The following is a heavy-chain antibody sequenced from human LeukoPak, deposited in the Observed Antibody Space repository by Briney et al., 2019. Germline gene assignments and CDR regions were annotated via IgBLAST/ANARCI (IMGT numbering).Heavy chain of an antibody. CDR1: GFTFSSYA. V-gene: IGHV3-30-3*01. CDR2: ISYDGSNK. Sequence: GRSLRLSCAASGFTFSSYAMHWVRQAPGKGLEWVAVISYDGSNKYYADSVKGRFTISRDNSKNTLYLQMNSLRLEDTAGYYRAKGAGYSSNWNFDYWGQGPLVTGSS. J-gene: IGHJ4*02. D-gene: IGHD6-13*01. CDR3: AKGAGYSSNWNFDY.